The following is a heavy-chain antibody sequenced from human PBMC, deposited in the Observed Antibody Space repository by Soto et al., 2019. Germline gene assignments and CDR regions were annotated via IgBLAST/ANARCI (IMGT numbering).Heavy chain of an antibody. CDR2: INHSGST. CDR3: AKAGPLLYCSGGSCYSGSGYYYYYMDV. V-gene: IGHV4-34*01. CDR1: GGSFSGYY. D-gene: IGHD2-15*01. J-gene: IGHJ6*03. Sequence: PSETLALTCAVYGGSFSGYYWSWIRQPPGKGLEWIGEINHSGSTNYNPSLKSRVTISRDNSKNTLYLQMNSLRAEDTAVYYCAKAGPLLYCSGGSCYSGSGYYYYYMDVWGKGTTVTVSS.